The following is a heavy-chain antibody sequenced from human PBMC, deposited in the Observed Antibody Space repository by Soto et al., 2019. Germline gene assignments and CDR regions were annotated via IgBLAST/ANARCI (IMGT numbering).Heavy chain of an antibody. CDR2: IYYSGST. J-gene: IGHJ6*02. D-gene: IGHD2-21*02. Sequence: QVQLQESGPGLVKPSQTLSLTCTVSGGSISSGGYYWSWIRQHPGKGLEWIGYIYYSGSTYYNPSLKSRVTISVDTSKNQFSLKLSSVTAADTAVYYCARDLSGVTYYYYGMDVWGQGTTVTVSS. V-gene: IGHV4-31*03. CDR1: GGSISSGGYY. CDR3: ARDLSGVTYYYYGMDV.